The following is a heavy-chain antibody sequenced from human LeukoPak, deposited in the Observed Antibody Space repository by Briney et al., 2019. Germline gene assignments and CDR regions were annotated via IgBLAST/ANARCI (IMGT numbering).Heavy chain of an antibody. CDR3: ARAPGYSDWPYFDI. CDR2: ISYDGSNK. D-gene: IGHD3-9*01. CDR1: GFSFGSNG. V-gene: IGHV3-30*03. Sequence: PGGSLRLSCVASGFSFGSNGMHGVREAPGKGLEWVAVISYDGSNKYYADPVKGRFTISRDNSKNTLYLQMKSLRAEDTAVYYCARAPGYSDWPYFDIWGQGTMVTVSS. J-gene: IGHJ3*02.